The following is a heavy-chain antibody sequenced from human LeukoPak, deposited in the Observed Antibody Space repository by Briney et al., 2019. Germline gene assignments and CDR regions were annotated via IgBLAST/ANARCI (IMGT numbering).Heavy chain of an antibody. CDR1: GYTFTGYY. Sequence: ASVQVSCKASGYTFTGYYMHWVRQAPGQGLEWMGWINPNSGGTNYAQKFQDRVTMTRGTTISTAYMELSRLRSDDSAVYYCARDKGYCSSTSCYPGDYYYYYGMDVWGQGTTVTVSS. CDR3: ARDKGYCSSTSCYPGDYYYYYGMDV. D-gene: IGHD2-2*01. V-gene: IGHV1-2*02. J-gene: IGHJ6*02. CDR2: INPNSGGT.